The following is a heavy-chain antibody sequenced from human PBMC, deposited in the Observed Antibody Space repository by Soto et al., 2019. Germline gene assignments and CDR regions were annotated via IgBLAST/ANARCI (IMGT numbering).Heavy chain of an antibody. D-gene: IGHD6-13*01. J-gene: IGHJ6*02. Sequence: SETLSLTCTVSGGSISSYYWSWIRQSPGKGLEWIGQIYYSGSSYYKPSLMSRVTISVDTSKNQFSMELSSVTAADTAVYYCARSSSWAQFYHYYGMDVWGQGTTVTVSS. CDR2: IYYSGSS. V-gene: IGHV4-59*01. CDR1: GGSISSYY. CDR3: ARSSSWAQFYHYYGMDV.